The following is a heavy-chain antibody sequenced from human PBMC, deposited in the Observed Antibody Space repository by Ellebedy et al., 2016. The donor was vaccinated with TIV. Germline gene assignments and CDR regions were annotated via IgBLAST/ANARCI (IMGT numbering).Heavy chain of an antibody. Sequence: SETLSLTCTVSGGSISSYYWSWIRQPPGKGLEWIGYIYYSGSTNYNPSLKSRVTISVDTSKNQFSLKLSSVTAADTAVYYCARVTDSSGYPDAFDIWGQGTMVTVSS. CDR1: GGSISSYY. J-gene: IGHJ3*02. CDR3: ARVTDSSGYPDAFDI. V-gene: IGHV4-59*08. D-gene: IGHD3-22*01. CDR2: IYYSGST.